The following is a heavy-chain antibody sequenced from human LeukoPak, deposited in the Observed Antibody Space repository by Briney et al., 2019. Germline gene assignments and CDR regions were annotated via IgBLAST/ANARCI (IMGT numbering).Heavy chain of an antibody. V-gene: IGHV3-7*01. J-gene: IGHJ4*02. Sequence: HTGGSLRLSCAASGFTFTNYAMSWVRQAPGKGLEWVANIKHDGSEKYYVDSVKGRFTISRDNAKDSLYLQMNSLRAQDTAVYYCARANSLGYWGQGTLVTVSS. D-gene: IGHD2/OR15-2a*01. CDR3: ARANSLGY. CDR2: IKHDGSEK. CDR1: GFTFTNYA.